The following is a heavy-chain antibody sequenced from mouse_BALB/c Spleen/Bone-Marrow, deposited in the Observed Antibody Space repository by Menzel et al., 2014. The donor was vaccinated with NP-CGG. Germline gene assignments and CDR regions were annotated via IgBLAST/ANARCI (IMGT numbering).Heavy chain of an antibody. D-gene: IGHD3-2*01. CDR1: GFTFSDYY. J-gene: IGHJ4*01. V-gene: IGHV5-4*02. CDR2: ISDGGSYT. Sequence: EVHLVESGGGLVKPGGSLKLSCAASGFTFSDYYMYWVRQTPEERLEWVATISDGGSYTYYPDSVKGRFTISRDNAKNNLYLQMSSLKSEDTAMYYCARGGQLGAMDYWGQGTSVTVSS. CDR3: ARGGQLGAMDY.